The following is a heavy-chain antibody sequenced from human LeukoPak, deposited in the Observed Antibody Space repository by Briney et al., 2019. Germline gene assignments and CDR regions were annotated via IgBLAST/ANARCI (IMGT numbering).Heavy chain of an antibody. V-gene: IGHV3-33*01. J-gene: IGHJ4*02. CDR3: ARDSGYYDSRGQLPY. D-gene: IGHD3-22*01. Sequence: PGGSLRLSCAASGFTFSSYGMHWVRQAPGKGLEWVAVIWYDGSNKYYADSVKGRFTISRDNSKNTLYLQMNSLRAEDKAVYYCARDSGYYDSRGQLPYWGQGTLVTVSS. CDR2: IWYDGSNK. CDR1: GFTFSSYG.